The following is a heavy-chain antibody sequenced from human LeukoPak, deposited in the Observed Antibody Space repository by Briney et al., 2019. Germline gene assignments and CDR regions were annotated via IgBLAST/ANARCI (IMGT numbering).Heavy chain of an antibody. Sequence: PSETLSFTCAVSGGSIGSYYWSWLRQPPGRALEWIGYIYFTGTTNYNPSLKGRVTISVDTSRNQFSLSLTSVTAADTAVYYCAREDPQTRVPEGLDVWGQGTTVTVSS. CDR3: AREDPQTRVPEGLDV. V-gene: IGHV4-59*01. J-gene: IGHJ6*02. D-gene: IGHD4/OR15-4a*01. CDR2: IYFTGTT. CDR1: GGSIGSYY.